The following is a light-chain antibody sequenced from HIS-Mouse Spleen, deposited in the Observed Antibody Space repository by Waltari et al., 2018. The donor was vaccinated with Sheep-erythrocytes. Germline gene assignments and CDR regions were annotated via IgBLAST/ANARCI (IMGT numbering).Light chain of an antibody. V-gene: IGLV3-1*01. CDR3: QAWDSSIVV. J-gene: IGLJ2*01. CDR1: NLGDKY. Sequence: SYELTQPPSVSVSPGQTASITCSGDNLGDKYSCWYQQKPGQSPVLVIYQYSKRPSGIPERFSGSNSGNTATLTISGTQAMDEADYYCQAWDSSIVVFGGGTKLTVL. CDR2: QYS.